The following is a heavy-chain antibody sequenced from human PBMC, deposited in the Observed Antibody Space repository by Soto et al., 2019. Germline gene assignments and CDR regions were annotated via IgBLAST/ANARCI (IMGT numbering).Heavy chain of an antibody. Sequence: PXESLRLSCAASGFAFSTFAMTWVRQAPGKGLEWVAAISVSGNNAYYADSVKGRFTISRDNSQNSVFLQMSSLRADATAVSYCARDQLRPGILYSLGVLLPEYGLWGQGTLLTVSS. CDR1: GFAFSTFA. D-gene: IGHD3-22*01. CDR3: ARDQLRPGILYSLGVLLPEYGL. J-gene: IGHJ4*02. V-gene: IGHV3-23*01. CDR2: ISVSGNNA.